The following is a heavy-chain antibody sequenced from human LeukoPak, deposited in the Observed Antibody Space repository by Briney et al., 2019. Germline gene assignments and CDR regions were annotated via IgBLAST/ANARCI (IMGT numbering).Heavy chain of an antibody. Sequence: ASVKVSCKTSGGPFNSYAISWVRQAPGQGLEWMGGITAIFRTTNYPQKFQGRVTITADESMSTVYMELSSLRSEDTAVYYCARHSGYHSTMYLDYWGQGTLVTVSS. V-gene: IGHV1-69*13. CDR1: GGPFNSYA. CDR3: ARHSGYHSTMYLDY. D-gene: IGHD3-22*01. J-gene: IGHJ4*02. CDR2: ITAIFRTT.